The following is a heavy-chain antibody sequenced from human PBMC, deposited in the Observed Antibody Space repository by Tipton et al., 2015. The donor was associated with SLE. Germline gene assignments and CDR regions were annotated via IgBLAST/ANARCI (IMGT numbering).Heavy chain of an antibody. CDR1: GYTFTSYD. J-gene: IGHJ4*02. CDR2: MNPNSGNT. D-gene: IGHD5-12*01. CDR3: ARGSEWLRLVDY. V-gene: IGHV1-8*02. Sequence: QSGAEVKKPGASVKVSCKASGYTFTSYDINWVRRATGQGLEWMGWMNPNSGNTGYAQKFQGRVTMTRNTSISTAYMELSSLRSEDTAVYYCARGSEWLRLVDYWGQGTLVTVSS.